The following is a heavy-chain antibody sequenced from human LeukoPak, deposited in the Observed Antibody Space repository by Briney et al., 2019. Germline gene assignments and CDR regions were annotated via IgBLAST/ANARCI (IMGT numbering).Heavy chain of an antibody. Sequence: GGSLRLSCAASGFTFSSYAMSWVRQAPGKGLEWVLAISGSGGSTYYADSVKGRFTISRDNSKNTLYLLMNSLRAEDTAVYYCARARGIVVVPAANDYWGQGTLVTVSS. CDR2: ISGSGGST. J-gene: IGHJ4*02. D-gene: IGHD2-2*01. CDR1: GFTFSSYA. CDR3: ARARGIVVVPAANDY. V-gene: IGHV3-23*01.